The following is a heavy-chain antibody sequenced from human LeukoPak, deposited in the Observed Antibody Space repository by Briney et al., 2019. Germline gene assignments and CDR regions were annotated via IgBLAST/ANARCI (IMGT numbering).Heavy chain of an antibody. J-gene: IGHJ4*02. CDR3: AREPGYYFDY. V-gene: IGHV3-30-3*01. D-gene: IGHD3-10*01. CDR2: ISYDGSNK. CDR1: GFTFSSYA. Sequence: PGRSLRLSCAASGFTFSSYAMHWVRQAPGKGLEWVAVISYDGSNKYYADSVKGRFTISRDNSKNTLYLQMNSLRAEDTAVYHCAREPGYYFDYWGQGTLVTVSS.